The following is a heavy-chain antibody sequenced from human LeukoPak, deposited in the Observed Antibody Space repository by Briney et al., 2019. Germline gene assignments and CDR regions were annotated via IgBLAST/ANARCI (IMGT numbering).Heavy chain of an antibody. CDR2: IIPIFGTA. D-gene: IGHD6-13*01. V-gene: IGHV1-69*13. Sequence: ASVKVSCKASGGTFSSYAISWVRQAPGQGLEWMGGIIPIFGTANYAQKFQGRVTITADESTSTAYMELRSLRSDDTAVYYCARDLRGIAAARGYFDYWGQGTLVTVSS. J-gene: IGHJ4*02. CDR3: ARDLRGIAAARGYFDY. CDR1: GGTFSSYA.